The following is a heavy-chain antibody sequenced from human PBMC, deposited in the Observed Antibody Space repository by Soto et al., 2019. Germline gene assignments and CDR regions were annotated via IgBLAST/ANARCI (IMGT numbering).Heavy chain of an antibody. V-gene: IGHV3-30*18. D-gene: IGHD1-1*01. CDR3: AKEGPNTNWYFDY. CDR1: GFTFSSYG. J-gene: IGHJ4*02. CDR2: ISYDGNVA. Sequence: QVQLVESGGGVVQPGRSLRLSCAASGFTFSSYGMHWVRQAPGKGLEWVTVISYDGNVAYYADSVKGRFTISRDNSKNTLYLQMNSLRTEDTAMYYCAKEGPNTNWYFDYWCQGTLVTVSS.